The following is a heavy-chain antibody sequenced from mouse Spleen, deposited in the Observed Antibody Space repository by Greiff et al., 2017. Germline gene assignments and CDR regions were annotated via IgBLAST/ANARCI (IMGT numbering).Heavy chain of an antibody. V-gene: IGHV5-17*01. J-gene: IGHJ2*01. CDR2: ISSGSSTI. Sequence: VQLKESGGGLVKPGGSLKLSCAASGFTFSDYGMHWVRQAPEKGLEWVAYISSGSSTIYYADTVKGRFTISRDNAKNTLFLQMTSLRSEDTAMYYCASELGLDYWGQGTTLTVSS. D-gene: IGHD4-1*01. CDR1: GFTFSDYG. CDR3: ASELGLDY.